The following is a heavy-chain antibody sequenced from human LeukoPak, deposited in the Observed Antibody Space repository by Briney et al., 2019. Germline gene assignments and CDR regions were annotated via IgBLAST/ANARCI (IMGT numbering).Heavy chain of an antibody. J-gene: IGHJ3*01. D-gene: IGHD5-24*01. Sequence: ASGTLSLTCAVSGXSISRSDWWSWVRQSPGKGLEWIGEIFHSGSTKYNPSLKSRVTISVDKSKNQFSLNLTSVTAADTAMYYCARDASLQTGAFDVWGQGTMVTVSS. CDR1: GXSISRSDW. CDR3: ARDASLQTGAFDV. V-gene: IGHV4-4*02. CDR2: IFHSGST.